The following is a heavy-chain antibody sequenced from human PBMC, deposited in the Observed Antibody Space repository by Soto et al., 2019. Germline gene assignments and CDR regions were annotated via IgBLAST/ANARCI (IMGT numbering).Heavy chain of an antibody. J-gene: IGHJ4*02. CDR2: TYYRSKWYN. V-gene: IGHV6-1*01. Sequence: SQTLSLTCAISGDSVSSNSAAWNWIRQSPSRGLEWLGRTYYRSKWYNDYAVSVKSRITINPDTSKNQFSLQLNSVTPEDTAVYDCARDTPGYCSGGSCYFDYWGQGTLVTVSS. CDR1: GDSVSSNSAA. CDR3: ARDTPGYCSGGSCYFDY. D-gene: IGHD2-15*01.